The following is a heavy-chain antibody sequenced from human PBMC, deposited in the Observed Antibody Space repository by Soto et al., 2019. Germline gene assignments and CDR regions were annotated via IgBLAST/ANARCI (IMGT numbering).Heavy chain of an antibody. J-gene: IGHJ6*02. D-gene: IGHD3-10*01. V-gene: IGHV3-33*01. CDR1: GFTFSSYG. Sequence: QVQLVESGGGVVQPGRSLSLSCAASGFTFSSYGIHWVRQAPGKGLEWVAVIWYDGSNKYYADSVKGRFTISRDNSKNTLYLKMNSLRDEDTAVYYCAREVLVRGIKYHGMDVWGQGTTVTVSS. CDR2: IWYDGSNK. CDR3: AREVLVRGIKYHGMDV.